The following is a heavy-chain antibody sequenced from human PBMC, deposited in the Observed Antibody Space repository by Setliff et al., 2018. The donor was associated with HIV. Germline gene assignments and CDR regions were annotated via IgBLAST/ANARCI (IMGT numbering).Heavy chain of an antibody. V-gene: IGHV4-34*01. CDR2: VNHSGTT. CDR3: ARRRGPMVRGADPAPSFFFDY. J-gene: IGHJ4*02. D-gene: IGHD3-10*01. CDR1: GAPLNGFF. Sequence: KPSETLSLTCAVYGAPLNGFFWSWVRQRPERGLEWIGEVNHSGTTNYNPSLKSRVTISVDTSKNQFSLRVKSVTAGDTGLYFCARRRGPMVRGADPAPSFFFDYWGQGTPVTVSS.